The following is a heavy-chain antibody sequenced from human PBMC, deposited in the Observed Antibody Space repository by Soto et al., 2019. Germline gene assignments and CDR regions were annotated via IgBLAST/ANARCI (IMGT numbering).Heavy chain of an antibody. Sequence: QVQLVQSGAEVKKPGASVKVSCKATGYTFTSYGISWVRQAPGQGLEWMGWISAYNGNTNYAQKLQGRVTMTTDTTTSTGYMELRSLRSDDTAVYYCARLVVPAATAGYYYYYYGMDVWGQGTTVTVSS. CDR1: GYTFTSYG. V-gene: IGHV1-18*01. J-gene: IGHJ6*02. CDR2: ISAYNGNT. CDR3: ARLVVPAATAGYYYYYYGMDV. D-gene: IGHD2-2*01.